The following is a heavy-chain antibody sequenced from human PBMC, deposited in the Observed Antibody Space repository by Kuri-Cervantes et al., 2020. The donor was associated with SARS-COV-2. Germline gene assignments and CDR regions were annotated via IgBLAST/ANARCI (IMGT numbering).Heavy chain of an antibody. J-gene: IGHJ4*02. CDR1: GGTFSSFA. D-gene: IGHD3-16*02. Sequence: GGSLRLSCKASGGTFSSFAISWVRQAPGQGLEWMGGIIPIFAASDYAQKFQDRVTLTVDKPTSTAYMELSSLTSEDTAVYYCVRDPPVILVPSRFDFWGQGTLVTVSS. CDR2: IIPIFAAS. CDR3: VRDPPVILVPSRFDF. V-gene: IGHV1-69*06.